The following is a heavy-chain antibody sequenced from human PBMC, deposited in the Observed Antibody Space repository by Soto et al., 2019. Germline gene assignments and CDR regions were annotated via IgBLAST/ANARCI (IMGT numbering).Heavy chain of an antibody. CDR2: ISSSSSTI. CDR3: ARGRGITMVRGVYYYYYYGMDV. J-gene: IGHJ6*02. D-gene: IGHD3-10*01. CDR1: GFTFSSYS. V-gene: IGHV3-48*01. Sequence: GGSLRLSCAASGFTFSSYSMNWVRQAPGKGLEWVSYISSSSSTIYYADSVKGRFTISRDNAKNSLYLQMNSLRAEDTAVYYCARGRGITMVRGVYYYYYYGMDVWGQGTTVTVSS.